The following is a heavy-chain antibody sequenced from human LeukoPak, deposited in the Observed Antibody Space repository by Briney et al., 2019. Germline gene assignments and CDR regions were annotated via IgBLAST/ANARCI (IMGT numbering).Heavy chain of an antibody. CDR3: ARLARDYYGSGSYYPGAPNWFDP. D-gene: IGHD3-10*01. CDR2: TYPGDSDT. Sequence: KIGESLKISCKGSGYSFTSYWIGWVRQMPGKGLEWMGITYPGDSDTRYSPSFQGQVTISADKSISTAYLQWSSLKASDTAMYYCARLARDYYGSGSYYPGAPNWFDPWGQGTLVTVSS. J-gene: IGHJ5*02. CDR1: GYSFTSYW. V-gene: IGHV5-51*01.